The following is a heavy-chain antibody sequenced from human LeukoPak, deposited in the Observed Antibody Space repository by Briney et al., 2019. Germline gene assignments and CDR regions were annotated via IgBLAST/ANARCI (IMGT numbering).Heavy chain of an antibody. D-gene: IGHD1-7*01. Sequence: SETLSLTRSVSGVSLSSRSYYWGWIRHPPGKGLGCNCSIYYSGSTYYNPSLKSRVTISVDTSKNQFSLKLSFVTAADTAVYYCARGNGTSLYYYYMDVWGQGTVVTVSS. CDR1: GVSLSSRSYY. CDR3: ARGNGTSLYYYYMDV. V-gene: IGHV4-39*07. CDR2: IYYSGST. J-gene: IGHJ6*03.